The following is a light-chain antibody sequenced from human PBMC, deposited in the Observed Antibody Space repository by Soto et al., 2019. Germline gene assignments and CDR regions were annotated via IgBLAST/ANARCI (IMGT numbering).Light chain of an antibody. J-gene: IGKJ4*01. CDR3: QQRSNWRST. Sequence: EIVLTQTPGTLSLSPGERATLSCRASQSVSSNSLAWYQQKPGQAPRHLIYDASTRATGIPARFSGGGSGTDFTLTISNLEPEDIGVYFCQQRSNWRSTFGGGTKVDI. CDR2: DAS. V-gene: IGKV3D-20*02. CDR1: QSVSSNS.